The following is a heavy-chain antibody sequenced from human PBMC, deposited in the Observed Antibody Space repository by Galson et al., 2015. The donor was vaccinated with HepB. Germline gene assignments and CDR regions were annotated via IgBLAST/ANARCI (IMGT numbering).Heavy chain of an antibody. D-gene: IGHD5-12*01. CDR1: GFTFSSYG. J-gene: IGHJ3*02. V-gene: IGHV3-30*19. CDR2: ISYDGSNK. Sequence: SLRLSCAASGFTFSSYGMHWVRQAPGKGLEWVAVISYDGSNKYYADSVKGRFTISRDNSKNTLYLQMNSLRAEDTAVYYCAGPASTLYSGYDPTHPPSDIWSQGTMVTVSS. CDR3: AGPASTLYSGYDPTHPPSDI.